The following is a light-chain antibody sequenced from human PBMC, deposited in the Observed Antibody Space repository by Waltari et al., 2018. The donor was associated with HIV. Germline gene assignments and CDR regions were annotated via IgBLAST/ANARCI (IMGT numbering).Light chain of an antibody. Sequence: QSALTQPASVSGSPGHSVTISCTGTTRYFGPYNFVSWYQQHPANVPKVIIYRVTTRPSGVPPRFSGSKSGNTASLTISGLRAEDEALYYCSTHTGNDTLAFGGGTKLTVL. CDR1: TRYFGPYNF. CDR3: STHTGNDTLA. J-gene: IGLJ2*01. CDR2: RVT. V-gene: IGLV2-14*03.